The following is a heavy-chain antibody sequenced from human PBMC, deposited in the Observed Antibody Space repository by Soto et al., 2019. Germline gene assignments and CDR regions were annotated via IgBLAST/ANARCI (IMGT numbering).Heavy chain of an antibody. D-gene: IGHD2-2*01. Sequence: GGSLRLSCAASGFTFSSYAMSWVRQAPGKGLEWVSAISGSGGSTYYADSVKGRFTISRDNSKNTLYLQMNSLGAEDRAVYYCAKDVIHRFRNSSVVPAALKKRYYYYYYGMDVWGQGTTVTVSS. CDR1: GFTFSSYA. CDR3: AKDVIHRFRNSSVVPAALKKRYYYYYYGMDV. CDR2: ISGSGGST. V-gene: IGHV3-23*01. J-gene: IGHJ6*02.